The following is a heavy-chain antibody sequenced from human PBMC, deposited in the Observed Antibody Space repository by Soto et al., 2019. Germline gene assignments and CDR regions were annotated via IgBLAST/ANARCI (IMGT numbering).Heavy chain of an antibody. CDR3: ARLGTWSGYPLDYYGMDV. Sequence: VGSLRLSCAASGFTFSSYSMNWVRQAPGKGLEWVSYISSSSSTIYYADSVKGRFTISRDNAKNSLYLQMNSLRDEDTAVYYCARLGTWSGYPLDYYGMDVWGQGTTVTVSS. CDR1: GFTFSSYS. D-gene: IGHD3-3*01. V-gene: IGHV3-48*02. CDR2: ISSSSSTI. J-gene: IGHJ6*02.